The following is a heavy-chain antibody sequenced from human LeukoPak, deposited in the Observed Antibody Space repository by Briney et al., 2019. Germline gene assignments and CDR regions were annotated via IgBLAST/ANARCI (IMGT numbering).Heavy chain of an antibody. CDR1: GGTFSSYA. V-gene: IGHV1-69*04. Sequence: GSSVKGSCKASGGTFSSYAIGWVRQAPGQGLEWMGRIIPILGITNYAQKFQGRVTITADKFTSTAYMELSSLRSEDTAVYYCASCLRWSNGVDVWGQGTTVTVSS. CDR2: IIPILGIT. J-gene: IGHJ6*02. D-gene: IGHD4-17*01. CDR3: ASCLRWSNGVDV.